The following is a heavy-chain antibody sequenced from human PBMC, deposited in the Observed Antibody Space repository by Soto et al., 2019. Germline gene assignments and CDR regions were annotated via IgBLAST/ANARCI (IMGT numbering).Heavy chain of an antibody. V-gene: IGHV3-23*01. Sequence: PGGSLRLSCAVSGFTFSNYAISWVRQAPGKGLEWVSIISGGGDTSYYADSVKGRFTISRDNSRNTLYLQMNSLRAGDSAKYYCAKEGTSGVYYFDYWGPGTLVTVSS. CDR3: AKEGTSGVYYFDY. CDR2: ISGGGDTS. J-gene: IGHJ4*02. D-gene: IGHD6-19*01. CDR1: GFTFSNYA.